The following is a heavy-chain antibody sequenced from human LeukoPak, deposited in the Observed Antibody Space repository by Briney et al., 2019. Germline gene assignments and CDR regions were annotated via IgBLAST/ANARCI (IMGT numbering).Heavy chain of an antibody. CDR1: GFTFSSYW. J-gene: IGHJ4*02. CDR3: ARAYGGLPGGLDY. Sequence: SGGSLRLSCAASGFTFSSYWMSWVRQAPGKGLEWVANIKQDGSEKYYVDSVKGRFTISRDNAKNSLYLQMNSLRAEDTAVYYCARAYGGLPGGLDYWGQGTLVTVSS. D-gene: IGHD4-23*01. V-gene: IGHV3-7*03. CDR2: IKQDGSEK.